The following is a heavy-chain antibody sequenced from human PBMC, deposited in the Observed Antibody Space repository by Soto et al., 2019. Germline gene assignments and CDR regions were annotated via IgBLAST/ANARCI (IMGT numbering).Heavy chain of an antibody. CDR1: GFAFSSYG. V-gene: IGHV3-30*18. Sequence: GGSLRLSCAASGFAFSSYGMHWVRQAPGKGLEWVAVISYDGSNKYYADSVKGRFTISRDNSKNTLYLQMNSLRAEDTAVYYCAKDGSGSYNYWGQGTLVTVSS. D-gene: IGHD3-10*01. CDR2: ISYDGSNK. CDR3: AKDGSGSYNY. J-gene: IGHJ4*02.